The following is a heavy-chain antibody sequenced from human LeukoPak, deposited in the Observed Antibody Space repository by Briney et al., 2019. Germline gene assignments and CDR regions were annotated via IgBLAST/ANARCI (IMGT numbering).Heavy chain of an antibody. V-gene: IGHV4-34*01. CDR3: ASTYYDFWSGYYTGIKFDY. CDR2: ISHSGNT. Sequence: SETLSLTCAVSGGSFSGYYYGWIRQPPGKGLEWIGEISHSGNTNYNPSLKSRVTISVDASKNQVSLKLSSVTAADTAVYYCASTYYDFWSGYYTGIKFDYWGQGTLVTVSS. D-gene: IGHD3-3*01. J-gene: IGHJ4*02. CDR1: GGSFSGYY.